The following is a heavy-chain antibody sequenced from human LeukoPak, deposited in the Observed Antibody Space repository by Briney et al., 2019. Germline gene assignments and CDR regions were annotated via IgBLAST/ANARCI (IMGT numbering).Heavy chain of an antibody. CDR2: ISGNGGTT. CDR3: AKVLDAYYDNSACGH. CDR1: GFSFRSYA. Sequence: GSLRLSCAASGFSFRSYAMNWVRQAPGKGLEWVSSISGNGGTTHYADSVKGRFTISRDNSKDTLFLQMNSLRAEDTAVYFCAKVLDAYYDNSACGHWGQGILVTVSS. J-gene: IGHJ4*02. V-gene: IGHV3-23*01. D-gene: IGHD3-22*01.